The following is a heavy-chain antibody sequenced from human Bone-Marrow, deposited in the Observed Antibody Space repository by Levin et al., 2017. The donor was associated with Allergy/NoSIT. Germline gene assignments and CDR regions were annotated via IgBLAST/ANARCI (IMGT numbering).Heavy chain of an antibody. V-gene: IGHV1-69*13. CDR2: IIPIFGTA. CDR3: ARIRGCSSTSCYSRNWFDP. CDR1: GGTFSSYA. D-gene: IGHD2-2*01. Sequence: SVKVSCKASGGTFSSYAISWVRQAPGQGLEWMGGIIPIFGTANYAQKFQGRVTITADESTSTAYMELSSLRSEDTAVYYCARIRGCSSTSCYSRNWFDPWGQGTLVTVSS. J-gene: IGHJ5*02.